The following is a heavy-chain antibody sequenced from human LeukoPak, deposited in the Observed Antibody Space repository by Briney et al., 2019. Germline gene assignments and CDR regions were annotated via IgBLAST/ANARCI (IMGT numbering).Heavy chain of an antibody. J-gene: IGHJ4*02. CDR2: IKHDESEK. CDR1: GFSFNSDW. Sequence: GGSLRLSCAAPGFSFNSDWMGWVRQAPGKGLEWVANIKHDESEKNYLDSVKGRFTISRDNAQNSLYLQMNGLRVEDTAVYYCTRRLDDWGQGTLVTVSS. V-gene: IGHV3-7*01. D-gene: IGHD3-16*01. CDR3: TRRLDD.